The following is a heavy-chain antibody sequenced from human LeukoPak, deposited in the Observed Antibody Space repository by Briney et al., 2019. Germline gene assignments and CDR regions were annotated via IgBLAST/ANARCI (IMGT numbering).Heavy chain of an antibody. D-gene: IGHD6-19*01. Sequence: GGSLRLSCAASGFTFSSYWMHWVRQAPGKGLVWVSRIDSDGSSTSYADSVKGRFTISRDNAKNTEYLQMNSLRAEDTAVYYCAKVYSSGWYDGDAFDIWGQGTMVTVSS. CDR3: AKVYSSGWYDGDAFDI. J-gene: IGHJ3*02. CDR2: IDSDGSST. V-gene: IGHV3-74*01. CDR1: GFTFSSYW.